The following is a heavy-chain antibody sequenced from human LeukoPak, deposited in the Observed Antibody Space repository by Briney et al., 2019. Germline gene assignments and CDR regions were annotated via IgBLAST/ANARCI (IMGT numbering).Heavy chain of an antibody. Sequence: SETLSLTCAVSGYSISSGYYWGWIRQPPGKGLERIGSIYHSGSTYYNPSLKSRVTISVDTSKNQFSLKLSSVTAADTAVYYCARHGDLKHTYYDFWSGYYINYWGQGTLVTVSS. CDR3: ARHGDLKHTYYDFWSGYYINY. J-gene: IGHJ4*02. V-gene: IGHV4-38-2*01. CDR1: GYSISSGYY. D-gene: IGHD3-3*01. CDR2: IYHSGST.